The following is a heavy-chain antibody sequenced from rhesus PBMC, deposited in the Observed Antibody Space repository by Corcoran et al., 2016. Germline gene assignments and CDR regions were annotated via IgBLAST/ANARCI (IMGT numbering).Heavy chain of an antibody. CDR1: GGSITSGYYY. D-gene: IGHD6-25*01. Sequence: QVQLQESGPGLVKPSETLSLTCAVSGGSITSGYYYWSWIRQPPGKGLEWIGYITYSGSTNYNPSLKRRVTLSVDTSKNQRSLKLSSVTAADTAVYYCARTGSWNAPNYWGQGVLVTVSS. J-gene: IGHJ4*01. CDR2: ITYSGST. CDR3: ARTGSWNAPNY. V-gene: IGHV4-122*02.